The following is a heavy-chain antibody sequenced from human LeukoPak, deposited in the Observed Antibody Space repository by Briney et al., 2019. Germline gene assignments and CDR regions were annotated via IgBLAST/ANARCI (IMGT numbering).Heavy chain of an antibody. CDR2: IIQDGSAK. CDR3: TSRYCTTTNCYSFDN. D-gene: IGHD2-2*01. V-gene: IGHV3-7*02. Sequence: GGSLRLSCVASGFTFSNYRMSWVRQAPGKGLVWVANIIQDGSAKNYVDSVKGRFTISRDNAKNSLYLQMNSLRVEDTAVYYCTSRYCTTTNCYSFDNWGHGTLVTVSS. CDR1: GFTFSNYR. J-gene: IGHJ3*02.